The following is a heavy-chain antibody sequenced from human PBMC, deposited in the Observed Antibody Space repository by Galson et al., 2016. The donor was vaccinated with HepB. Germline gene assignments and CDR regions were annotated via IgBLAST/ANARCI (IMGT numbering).Heavy chain of an antibody. CDR3: GKHGGFDY. Sequence: SLRLSCAASGFSFSTAGMSWVRQTPGRGLEWVSGITGSGTTTHYADSVRGRFTISRDNSKDTLYLDMNSLGAGDTAVYYCGKHGGFDYWGQGALVTVSS. CDR1: GFSFSTAG. CDR2: ITGSGTTT. J-gene: IGHJ4*02. V-gene: IGHV3-23*01. D-gene: IGHD3-10*01.